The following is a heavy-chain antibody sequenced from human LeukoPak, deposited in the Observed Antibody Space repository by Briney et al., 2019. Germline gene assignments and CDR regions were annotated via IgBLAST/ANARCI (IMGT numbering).Heavy chain of an antibody. CDR2: INHSGST. CDR1: GGSFSGYY. Sequence: PSETLSLTCAVYGGSFSGYYWSWIRQPPGKGLEWIGEINHSGSTNYNPSLKSRVTISVDMSKNQFSLKLSSVTAADTAVYYCARGRGSSGWYGGFDYWGQGTLVTVSS. V-gene: IGHV4-34*01. CDR3: ARGRGSSGWYGGFDY. D-gene: IGHD6-19*01. J-gene: IGHJ4*02.